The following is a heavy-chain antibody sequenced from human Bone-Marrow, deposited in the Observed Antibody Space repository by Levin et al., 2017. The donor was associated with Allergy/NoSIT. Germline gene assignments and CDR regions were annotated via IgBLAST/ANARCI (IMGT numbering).Heavy chain of an antibody. V-gene: IGHV3-11*01. Sequence: LSLTCAASGFTFSDYYMSWIRQAPGKGLEWVSYISSSGSTIYYADSVKGRFTISRDTAKNSLYLQMNSLRAEDTAVYYCARDLGGAVAADGDDPWGQGTLVTVSS. J-gene: IGHJ5*02. CDR2: ISSSGSTI. CDR3: ARDLGGAVAADGDDP. D-gene: IGHD6-19*01. CDR1: GFTFSDYY.